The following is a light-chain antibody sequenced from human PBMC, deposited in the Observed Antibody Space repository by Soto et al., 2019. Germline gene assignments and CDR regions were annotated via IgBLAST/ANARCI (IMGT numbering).Light chain of an antibody. CDR2: GAS. J-gene: IGKJ1*01. CDR3: HQYGSSPRT. CDR1: QSVSSNF. Sequence: EIVLTQSPGTLSLSPGDRATLSCRASQSVSSNFLAWYQQKPGQAPRLLIYGASIRATGIPDRFSGSGSGTDFTLTIRRLEPEDFAMYFCHQYGSSPRTLGQGTQVEIK. V-gene: IGKV3-20*01.